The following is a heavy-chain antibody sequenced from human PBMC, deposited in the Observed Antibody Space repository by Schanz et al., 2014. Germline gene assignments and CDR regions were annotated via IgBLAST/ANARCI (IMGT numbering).Heavy chain of an antibody. CDR1: GVTFSSYA. CDR3: AREDCSATSCYFRY. V-gene: IGHV3-33*08. J-gene: IGHJ4*02. Sequence: VQLLESGGGFVQPGGSLRLSCVASGVTFSSYAMSWVRQASGKGLEWVAVIRYDGRNKNFVESVKGRFTISRDNSNNTVYLQMNTLRAEDTAVYYCAREDCSATSCYFRYWGQGTLVTVSS. D-gene: IGHD2-21*01. CDR2: IRYDGRNK.